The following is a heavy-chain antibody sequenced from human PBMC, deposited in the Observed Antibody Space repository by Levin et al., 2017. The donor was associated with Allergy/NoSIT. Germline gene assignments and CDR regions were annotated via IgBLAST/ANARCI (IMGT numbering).Heavy chain of an antibody. J-gene: IGHJ4*02. D-gene: IGHD2-2*01. CDR3: ARGGCARTSCLDH. CDR1: AFTFRNYY. V-gene: IGHV3-74*01. Sequence: SCTASAFTFRNYYMHWVRQAPGMGLVWVSNILNDGTTNYADSVKGRFTISRDNAKNTLYLHMNSLGEEDTAVYFCARGGCARTSCLDHWGQGILVTVSS. CDR2: ILNDGTT.